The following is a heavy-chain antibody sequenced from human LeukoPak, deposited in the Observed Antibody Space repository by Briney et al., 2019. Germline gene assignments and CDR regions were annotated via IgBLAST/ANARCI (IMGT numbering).Heavy chain of an antibody. D-gene: IGHD6-13*01. J-gene: IGHJ4*02. CDR2: ISTSGSGI. CDR1: GFTFSSYN. Sequence: GGSLRLSCAASGFTFSSYNMNWVRQAPGKGLEWVSYISTSGSGIYYADSVKGRFTIARDNAGNSLYLQMNSLRAEDTAVYYCAKDRAEYSSSWTLFDYWGQGTLVTVSS. V-gene: IGHV3-48*04. CDR3: AKDRAEYSSSWTLFDY.